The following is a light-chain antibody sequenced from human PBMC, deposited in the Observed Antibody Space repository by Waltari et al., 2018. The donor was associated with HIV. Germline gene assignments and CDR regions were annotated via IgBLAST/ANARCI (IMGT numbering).Light chain of an antibody. J-gene: IGLJ2*01. Sequence: SYELTQPPSVSVSRGPTAGITCSGDKLGAKYACRYQQKPGHSHLLVIYQDSKLPSGIPGRFSGSNSGNTATLTISGTQAMDEAYYYCQAWDISTVVFGGGTKLTVL. CDR2: QDS. CDR1: KLGAKY. CDR3: QAWDISTVV. V-gene: IGLV3-1*01.